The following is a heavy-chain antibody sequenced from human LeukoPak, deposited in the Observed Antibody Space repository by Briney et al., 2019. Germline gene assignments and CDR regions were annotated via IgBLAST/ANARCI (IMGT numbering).Heavy chain of an antibody. CDR2: ISGSGGSS. D-gene: IGHD2-8*02. CDR1: GFTFSSYA. CDR3: AKAPTPYCTGGTCYCDY. V-gene: IGHV3-23*01. J-gene: IGHJ4*02. Sequence: GGSLTLSCAASGFTFSSYAMSWVRQAPGKGLEGVSVISGSGGSSYYADSVKGRFTISRDNSKSTLYLQLSSLRAEDTAVYYCAKAPTPYCTGGTCYCDYWGQGSLVTVSS.